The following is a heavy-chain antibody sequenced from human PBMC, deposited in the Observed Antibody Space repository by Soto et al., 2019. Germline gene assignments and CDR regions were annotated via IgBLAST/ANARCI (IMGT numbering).Heavy chain of an antibody. V-gene: IGHV3-23*01. CDR2: ISGSGGST. CDR1: GFTFSSYA. J-gene: IGHJ6*02. Sequence: GGSLRLSCAASGFTFSSYAMSWVRQAPGKGLEWVSAISGSGGSTYYADSVKGRFTISRDNAKNSLYLQMNSLRAEDTAVYYCGGTILMPSYGMDVWGQGTTVTVSS. D-gene: IGHD2-8*01. CDR3: GGTILMPSYGMDV.